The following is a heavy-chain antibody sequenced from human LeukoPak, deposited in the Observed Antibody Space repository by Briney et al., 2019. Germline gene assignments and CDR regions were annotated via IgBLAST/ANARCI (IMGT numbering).Heavy chain of an antibody. Sequence: PGDTVSLTHPLPSRSLSPTYVSWIWKRAGKGMGWIRYIYYSGSTNYNPSLKSRVTISVDTSKNQFSLKLSSVTAADTAVYHCARVNGDYAGKFDYWGQGTLVTVSS. CDR1: SRSLSPTY. CDR3: ARVNGDYAGKFDY. D-gene: IGHD4-17*01. V-gene: IGHV4-59*12. J-gene: IGHJ4*02. CDR2: IYYSGST.